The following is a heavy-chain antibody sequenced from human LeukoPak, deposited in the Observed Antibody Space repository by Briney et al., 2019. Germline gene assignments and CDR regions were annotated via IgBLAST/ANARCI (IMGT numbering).Heavy chain of an antibody. CDR1: GFTFSSYG. Sequence: GGSLRLSCAASGFTFSSYGMHWVRQAPGKGLEWEAFIRYDGSNKYYADSVKGRFTISRDNSKNTLYLQMNSLRAEDTAVYYCARETRYAFDIWGQGTMVTVSS. CDR3: ARETRYAFDI. CDR2: IRYDGSNK. J-gene: IGHJ3*02. V-gene: IGHV3-30*02.